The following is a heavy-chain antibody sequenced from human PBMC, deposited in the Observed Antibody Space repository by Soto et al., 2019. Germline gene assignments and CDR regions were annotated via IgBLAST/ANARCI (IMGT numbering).Heavy chain of an antibody. J-gene: IGHJ4*02. CDR3: AIRASYYDSSGYFDY. CDR1: GFTFSSYW. Sequence: GGSLRLSCAASGFTFSSYWMHWVRQAPGKGLVWVSRSDGSSTSYADSVKGRFTISRDNAKNTLYLQMNSLRAEDTAVYYCAIRASYYDSSGYFDYWGQGTLVTVSS. D-gene: IGHD3-22*01. CDR2: SDGSST. V-gene: IGHV3-74*01.